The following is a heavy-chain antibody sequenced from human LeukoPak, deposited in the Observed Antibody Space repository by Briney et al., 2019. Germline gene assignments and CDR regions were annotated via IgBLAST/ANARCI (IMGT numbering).Heavy chain of an antibody. CDR3: ARDLVQWLVPRYYYYGMDV. J-gene: IGHJ6*02. V-gene: IGHV4-34*01. CDR2: INHSGST. D-gene: IGHD6-19*01. CDR1: GGSFSGYY. Sequence: PSETLSLTCAVYGGSFSGYYWSWIRQPPGKGLEWIGEINHSGSTNYNPSLKSRVTISVDTSKSQFSLKLSSVTAADTAVYYCARDLVQWLVPRYYYYGMDVWGQGTTVTVSS.